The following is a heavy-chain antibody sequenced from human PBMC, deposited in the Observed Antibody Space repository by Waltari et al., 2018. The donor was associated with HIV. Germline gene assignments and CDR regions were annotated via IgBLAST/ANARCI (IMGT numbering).Heavy chain of an antibody. J-gene: IGHJ5*02. CDR3: VRGRQYISSSYFDP. CDR2: IYYSGST. CDR1: HGPIRSYY. V-gene: IGHV4-59*01. Sequence: QVQLQESGPGLVKPSETLSPICTVSHGPIRSYYWSWIRHPPGKGLEWIGHIYYSGSTNYNPSLKSRVTISVDTSKNQFSLRLTSVTAADTAVYYCVRGRQYISSSYFDPWGQGTLVTVSS. D-gene: IGHD6-19*01.